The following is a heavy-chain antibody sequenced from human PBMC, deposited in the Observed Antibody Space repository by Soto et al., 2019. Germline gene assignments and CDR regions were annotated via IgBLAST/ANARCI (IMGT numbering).Heavy chain of an antibody. CDR1: GGSFSGYY. J-gene: IGHJ6*02. CDR3: ARQRPTDGRWEFANYYGMDV. D-gene: IGHD1-26*01. CDR2: INHSEST. V-gene: IGHV4-34*01. Sequence: PSETLSLTCAVYGGSFSGYYWSWIRQPPGKGLEWIGEINHSESTKYNPSLKSRVTISVDTSKNQFSLKLSSVTAADTAVYYCARQRPTDGRWEFANYYGMDVWGQGTQVTVSS.